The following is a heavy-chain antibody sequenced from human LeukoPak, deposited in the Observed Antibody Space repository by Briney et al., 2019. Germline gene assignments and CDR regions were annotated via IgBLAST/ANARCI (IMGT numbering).Heavy chain of an antibody. D-gene: IGHD2-15*01. CDR2: ISSIGGTT. CDR3: ARDPAAAPRGFGMDV. CDR1: GLTFSSYA. J-gene: IGHJ6*02. Sequence: GGSLRLSCEASGLTFSSYAMSWVRQAPGKGLEWVSGISSIGGTTYYADSVKGRFTISRDNSKNTLYLQMNSLRAEDTAVYYCARDPAAAPRGFGMDVWGQGTTVTVSS. V-gene: IGHV3-23*01.